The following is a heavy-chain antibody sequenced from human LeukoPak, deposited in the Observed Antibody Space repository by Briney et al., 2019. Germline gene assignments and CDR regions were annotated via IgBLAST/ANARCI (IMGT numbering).Heavy chain of an antibody. CDR1: GYTFTSYG. D-gene: IGHD3-16*01. CDR2: ISAYNGNT. J-gene: IGHJ3*02. Sequence: ASVKVSCKASGYTFTSYGISWVRQAPGQGLEWMGWISAYNGNTNYAQKLQGRVTMTTDTPTSTAYMELRSLRSDDTAVYYCARFGAAGGTNRGAFDIWGQGTMVTVSS. V-gene: IGHV1-18*01. CDR3: ARFGAAGGTNRGAFDI.